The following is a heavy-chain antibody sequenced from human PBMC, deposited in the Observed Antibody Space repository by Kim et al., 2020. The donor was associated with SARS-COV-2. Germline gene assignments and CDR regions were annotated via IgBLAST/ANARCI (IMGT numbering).Heavy chain of an antibody. CDR3: ASPGIAEDFDY. J-gene: IGHJ4*02. V-gene: IGHV5-10-1*01. D-gene: IGHD6-13*01. Sequence: TNYSPSFQGHVTISADKSISTAYLQWSSLKASDTAMYYCASPGIAEDFDYWGQGTLVTVSS. CDR2: T.